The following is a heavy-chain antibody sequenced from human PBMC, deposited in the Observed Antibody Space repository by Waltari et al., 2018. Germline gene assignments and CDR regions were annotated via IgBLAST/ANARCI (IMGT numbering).Heavy chain of an antibody. J-gene: IGHJ4*02. CDR1: GGTFSSYA. Sequence: QVQLVQSGAEVKKAGSSVKVSCQGSGGTFSSYAISWVRQAPGQGLEWMGSIIPIFGTADYAPKFHGRVTIAAEESTRTAYMELSSLRSEDTSVYYCAVYDSSGYYYVFRDYWGQGTLVTVSS. CDR2: IIPIFGTA. CDR3: AVYDSSGYYYVFRDY. V-gene: IGHV1-69*15. D-gene: IGHD3-22*01.